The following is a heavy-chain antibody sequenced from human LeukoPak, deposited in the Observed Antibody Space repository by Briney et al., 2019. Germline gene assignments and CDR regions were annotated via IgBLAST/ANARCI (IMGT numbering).Heavy chain of an antibody. J-gene: IGHJ4*02. V-gene: IGHV4-4*02. CDR3: ARSSGWYLYYFDY. D-gene: IGHD6-19*01. CDR1: GGSISSSNW. Sequence: SGTLSLTCAVSGGSISSSNWSSWVRQPPGKGLEWIGEIYHSGSTNYNPSLKSRVTISVDKSKNQFSLKLSSVTAADTAVYYCARSSGWYLYYFDYWGQGTLVTVSS. CDR2: IYHSGST.